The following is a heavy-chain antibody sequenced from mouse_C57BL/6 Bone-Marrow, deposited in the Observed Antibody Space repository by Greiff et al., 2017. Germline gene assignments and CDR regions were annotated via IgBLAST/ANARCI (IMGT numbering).Heavy chain of an antibody. CDR3: ARGGPYYSNWYFDV. J-gene: IGHJ1*03. D-gene: IGHD2-5*01. CDR1: GYSITSGYY. V-gene: IGHV3-6*01. Sequence: EVKLQESGPGLVKPSQSLSLTCSVTGYSITSGYYWNWIRQFPGNKLEWMGYISYDGSNNYNPSLKNRISITRDTSKNQFFLKLNSVTTEDTATYYCARGGPYYSNWYFDVWGTGTTVTVSS. CDR2: ISYDGSN.